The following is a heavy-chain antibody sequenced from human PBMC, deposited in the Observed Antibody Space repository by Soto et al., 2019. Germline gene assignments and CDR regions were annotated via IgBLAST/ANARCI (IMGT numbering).Heavy chain of an antibody. CDR3: ARGHLE. J-gene: IGHJ4*02. CDR1: GYTFTGYY. CDR2: IDPDSGDT. V-gene: IGHV1-2*02. Sequence: ASVKVSCKASGYTFTGYYLHWVRQAPGQGPEWVGKIDPDSGDTDQSQKFQGRVTLTRDTAIDTAYMELTRLTLDDTAIYYCARGHLEWGQGTPVTVSS.